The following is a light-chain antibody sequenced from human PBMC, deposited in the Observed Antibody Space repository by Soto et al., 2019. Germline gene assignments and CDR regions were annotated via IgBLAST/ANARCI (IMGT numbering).Light chain of an antibody. J-gene: IGLJ3*02. V-gene: IGLV2-11*01. CDR3: CSYAGSANWV. Sequence: QSVLTQPRSVSGSPGQSVTISCTGTSSDVGGYNYVSWYQQHPGKAPKLMIYDVSKRPSGVPDRFSGSKSGNTASLTISGLQAEDEADYYCCSYAGSANWVFGGGTKVTVL. CDR2: DVS. CDR1: SSDVGGYNY.